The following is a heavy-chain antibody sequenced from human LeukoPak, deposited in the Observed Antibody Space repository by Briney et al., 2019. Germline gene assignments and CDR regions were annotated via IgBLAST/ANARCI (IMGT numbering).Heavy chain of an antibody. V-gene: IGHV3-21*01. D-gene: IGHD2-21*02. CDR3: AKSQSGDFPNWDY. CDR2: ITSSSNYM. J-gene: IGHJ4*02. Sequence: GSLRLSCAGSGFTFSSYSMTWVRQAPGKGLEWVSSITSSSNYMYYADSLKGRFTISRDNAKSSLYLQMNSLRAEDTAVYYCAKSQSGDFPNWDYWGQGTLVTVSS. CDR1: GFTFSSYS.